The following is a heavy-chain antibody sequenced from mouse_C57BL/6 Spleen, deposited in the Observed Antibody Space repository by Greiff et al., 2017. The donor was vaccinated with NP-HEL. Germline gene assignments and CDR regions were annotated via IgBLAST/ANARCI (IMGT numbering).Heavy chain of an antibody. CDR2: IRSKSNNYAT. Sequence: EVQLVESGGGLVQPKGSLKLSCAASGFSFNTYAMNWVRQAPGKGLEWVARIRSKSNNYATYYADSVKARFTISRDDSESMLYLQMNNLKTEDTAMYYCGRHAPPALFDYWGQGTTLTVSS. CDR1: GFSFNTYA. CDR3: GRHAPPALFDY. V-gene: IGHV10-1*01. J-gene: IGHJ2*01.